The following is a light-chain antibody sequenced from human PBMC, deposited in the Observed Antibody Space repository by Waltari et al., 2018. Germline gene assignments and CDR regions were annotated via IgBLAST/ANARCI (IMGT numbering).Light chain of an antibody. V-gene: IGKV3-20*01. CDR1: QSVTSSY. CDR2: GAS. Sequence: EIVLTQSPGPLPLSPGERPPPSCRASQSVTSSYLAWYQQKPGQAPRLLIYGASSRATGIPDRFSGSGSGTDFTLTISRLEPEDFAVYYCQQYGTSPRNTFGQGTKLQIK. J-gene: IGKJ2*01. CDR3: QQYGTSPRNT.